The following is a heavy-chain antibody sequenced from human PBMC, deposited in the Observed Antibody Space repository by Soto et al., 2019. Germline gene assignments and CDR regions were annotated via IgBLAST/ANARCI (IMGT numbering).Heavy chain of an antibody. V-gene: IGHV1-46*01. J-gene: IGHJ4*02. Sequence: ASVKASTKVPGSTFTGYYMHWVQQPPVQGREWMGIINPSGGSTSYAQKFQGRVAMTRDTSTSTVYMELSSLRSEDTAVYYCARVRRSSGYYYGYWGQGTPVTVSS. CDR1: GSTFTGYY. CDR3: ARVRRSSGYYYGY. D-gene: IGHD3-22*01. CDR2: INPSGGST.